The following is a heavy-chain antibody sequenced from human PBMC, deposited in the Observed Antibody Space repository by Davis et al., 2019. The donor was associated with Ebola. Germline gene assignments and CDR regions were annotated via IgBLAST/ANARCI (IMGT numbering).Heavy chain of an antibody. CDR1: GGSFSGYY. CDR2: MDHSGST. V-gene: IGHV4-34*01. Sequence: MPSETLSLTCAVYGGSFSGYYWSWIRQPPGKGLEWIGEMDHSGSTYYNPSLKSRVTISADTSKNHFSLKMSFVTAADTAVYYCARRDTGSYSSWGQGTLVTVSS. J-gene: IGHJ5*02. D-gene: IGHD1-26*01. CDR3: ARRDTGSYSS.